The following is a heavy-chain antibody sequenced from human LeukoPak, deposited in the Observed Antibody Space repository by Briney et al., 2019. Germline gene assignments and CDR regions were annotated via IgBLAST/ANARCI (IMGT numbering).Heavy chain of an antibody. Sequence: ADTLSLTCSVCGRPISCYYWRWLRQPAGKGLEGIGRIYTSGSTNYNPSLKSRVTMSVDTSKNQFSLKLSSVTAADTAVYYCARDIKAAGYYYYYMDVWGKGTTVTVSS. CDR2: IYTSGST. CDR1: GRPISCYY. CDR3: ARDIKAAGYYYYYMDV. J-gene: IGHJ6*03. V-gene: IGHV4-4*07. D-gene: IGHD6-13*01.